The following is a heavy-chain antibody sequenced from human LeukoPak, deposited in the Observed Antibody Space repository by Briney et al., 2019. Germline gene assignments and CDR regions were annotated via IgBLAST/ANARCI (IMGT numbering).Heavy chain of an antibody. CDR1: GGSMSSGSYH. D-gene: IGHD4-17*01. Sequence: SQTLSLTCSVSGGSMSSGSYHWSRIRQPAGKGLEWIGRIYVGGSTNYNPSLKRRVTISADTSKNQFSLKVTSVTAADTAVYFCARLTPYGDYYFDNWAHGMSVTVSP. CDR3: ARLTPYGDYYFDN. J-gene: IGHJ4*01. V-gene: IGHV4-61*02. CDR2: IYVGGST.